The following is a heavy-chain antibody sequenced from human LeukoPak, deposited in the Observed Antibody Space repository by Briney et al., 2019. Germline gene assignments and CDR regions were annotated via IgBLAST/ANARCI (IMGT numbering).Heavy chain of an antibody. CDR3: AKGLFSAYDKYLDS. CDR1: GFAFESFT. D-gene: IGHD5-12*01. CDR2: ISATSSDV. V-gene: IGHV3-21*04. Sequence: GGSLRLSCAGSGFAFESFTMTWVRQAPGKGLEWVSLISATSSDVNYAESVRGRFTISRDNAKNSLFLLMDSLRVEDTAIYYCAKGLFSAYDKYLDSWGQGTLVTVSS. J-gene: IGHJ4*02.